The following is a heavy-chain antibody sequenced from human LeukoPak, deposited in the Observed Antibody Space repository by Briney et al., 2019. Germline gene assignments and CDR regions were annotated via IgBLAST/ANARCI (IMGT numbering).Heavy chain of an antibody. CDR2: ISWNSGSI. V-gene: IGHV3-9*03. CDR1: GFTFDDYA. Sequence: GGSLRLSCAASGFTFDDYAMHWVRQAPGKGLKWVSGISWNSGSIGYADSVKGRFTISRDNAKNSLYLQMNSLRAEDMALYYCAKDIGYSSSRGIDYWGQGTLVTVSS. CDR3: AKDIGYSSSRGIDY. D-gene: IGHD6-6*01. J-gene: IGHJ4*02.